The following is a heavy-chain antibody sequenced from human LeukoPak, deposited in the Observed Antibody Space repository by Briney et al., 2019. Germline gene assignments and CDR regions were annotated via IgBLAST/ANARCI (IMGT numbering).Heavy chain of an antibody. CDR2: ISGSDSST. J-gene: IGHJ4*02. V-gene: IGHV3-23*01. Sequence: GGSLRLSCAASGFTFSNFGMSWVRQGPGKGPEWVSGISGSDSSTYYADSVKGRFTISRDNSKNTLYLQMNSLKAEDTAVYYCARDDTSSGYYEFGYWGQGTLVTVSS. D-gene: IGHD6-19*01. CDR3: ARDDTSSGYYEFGY. CDR1: GFTFSNFG.